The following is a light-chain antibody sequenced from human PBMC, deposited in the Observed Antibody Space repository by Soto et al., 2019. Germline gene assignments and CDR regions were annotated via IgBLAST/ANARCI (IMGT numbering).Light chain of an antibody. CDR2: GSS. CDR3: QQYGSSLVT. J-gene: IGKJ4*01. CDR1: QSVSSSY. V-gene: IGKV3-20*01. Sequence: EIVLTQSPGTLSLSPGERATLSCRASQSVSSSYLAWYQQKPGQAPRLLIYGSSSMATGIPDRFSGSGSGTDFTLTISRLEPEDFVVYYCQQYGSSLVTFGGETKVE.